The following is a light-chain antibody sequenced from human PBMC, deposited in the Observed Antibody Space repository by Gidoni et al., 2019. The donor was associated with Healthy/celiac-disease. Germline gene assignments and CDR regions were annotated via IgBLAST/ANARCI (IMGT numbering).Light chain of an antibody. CDR3: QQYGSSRT. J-gene: IGKJ1*01. CDR1: QSVSSSY. Sequence: IVLTQSPGTLSLSPGERATLSCRASQSVSSSYLAWYQQKPGPAPRLLISGPSSRATGIPDRFSGSGSGTDFTRTISRLEPEDFAVYYCQQYGSSRTFGQGTKVEIK. V-gene: IGKV3-20*01. CDR2: GPS.